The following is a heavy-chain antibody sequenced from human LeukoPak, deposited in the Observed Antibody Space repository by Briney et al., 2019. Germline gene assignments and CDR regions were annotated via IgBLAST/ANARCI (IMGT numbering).Heavy chain of an antibody. CDR1: GGSISGAHYY. Sequence: SETLSLTCTVFGGSISGAHYYWTWIRQPPGKGLEWIGYIYYSGSTYYSSSLKSRVTISVDTSKNQFSLNLASVTAADTAVYYCARDVLLRSFDWLLGDYFFYYIDVWGKGTTVTVSS. CDR2: IYYSGST. D-gene: IGHD3-9*01. CDR3: ARDVLLRSFDWLLGDYFFYYIDV. J-gene: IGHJ6*03. V-gene: IGHV4-31*03.